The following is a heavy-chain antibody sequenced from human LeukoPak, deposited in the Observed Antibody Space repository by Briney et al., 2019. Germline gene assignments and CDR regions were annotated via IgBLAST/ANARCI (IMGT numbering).Heavy chain of an antibody. V-gene: IGHV3-23*01. J-gene: IGHJ4*02. CDR3: AKVVPSDNYPLEF. CDR1: GFTFSTSS. D-gene: IGHD4-11*01. Sequence: GGSLRLSCAASGFTFSTSSMSWVRQSPGKGLEWASGVSASGDATLYAGSVKGRVTISRDNSNNILSLQMNSLGADDTAVYYCAKVVPSDNYPLEFWGPGTLVTVSS. CDR2: VSASGDAT.